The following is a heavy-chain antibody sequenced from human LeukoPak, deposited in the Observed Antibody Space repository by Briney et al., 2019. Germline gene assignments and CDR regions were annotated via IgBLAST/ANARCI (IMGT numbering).Heavy chain of an antibody. CDR3: ARGRGGNTHYYMDV. CDR2: INHSGST. CDR1: GGSFSGYY. V-gene: IGHV4-34*01. Sequence: SETLSLTCAVYGGSFSGYYWSWIRQPPGKGLEWIGEINHSGSTNYNPSLKSRVTISVDTSKNQFSLKLSPVTAADTAVYYCARGRGGNTHYYMDVWGKGTTVTVSS. D-gene: IGHD4-23*01. J-gene: IGHJ6*03.